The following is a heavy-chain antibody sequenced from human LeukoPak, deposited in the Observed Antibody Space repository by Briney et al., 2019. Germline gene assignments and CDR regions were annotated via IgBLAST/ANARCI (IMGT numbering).Heavy chain of an antibody. CDR2: IYSGGST. J-gene: IGHJ4*02. Sequence: GGSLRLSCAASGFTVSSNYMSWVRQAPGKGLKWVSVIYSGGSTDYADSVKGRFTISRDNSKNTLYLQMNSLRAEDTAVYYCARGPLAYCSGDCYPLGYWGQGTLVTVSS. D-gene: IGHD2-21*02. V-gene: IGHV3-53*01. CDR3: ARGPLAYCSGDCYPLGY. CDR1: GFTVSSNY.